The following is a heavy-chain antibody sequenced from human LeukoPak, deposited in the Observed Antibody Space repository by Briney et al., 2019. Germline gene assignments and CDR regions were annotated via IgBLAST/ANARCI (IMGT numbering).Heavy chain of an antibody. J-gene: IGHJ4*02. CDR3: ARGGTRGYSYGSFDY. Sequence: PGGSLRLSCAASGVTFSSYSMSWVRQAPGKGLEWVSSISSSSSYIYYADSVKGRFTISRDNAKNSLYLQMNSLRAEDTAVYYCARGGTRGYSYGSFDYWGQGTLVTVSS. V-gene: IGHV3-21*01. D-gene: IGHD5-18*01. CDR1: GVTFSSYS. CDR2: ISSSSSYI.